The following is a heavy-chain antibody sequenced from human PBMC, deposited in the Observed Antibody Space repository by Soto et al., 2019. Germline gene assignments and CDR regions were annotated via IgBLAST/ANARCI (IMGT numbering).Heavy chain of an antibody. J-gene: IGHJ4*02. Sequence: GASVKVSCKTSGYTFSNYAISWVRQAPGQGLEWMGWINPYNGNANYTEKFQGRGSMTTDTSTTTAYMELTSLTSDDTAIYYCARAISLIVAAPAYWGRGTLGTVSS. CDR1: GYTFSNYA. CDR2: INPYNGNA. CDR3: ARAISLIVAAPAY. V-gene: IGHV1-18*04. D-gene: IGHD5-12*01.